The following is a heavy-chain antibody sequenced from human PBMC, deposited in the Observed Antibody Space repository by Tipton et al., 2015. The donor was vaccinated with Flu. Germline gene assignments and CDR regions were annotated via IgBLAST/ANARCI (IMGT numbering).Heavy chain of an antibody. CDR2: IKQDGSEK. J-gene: IGHJ4*02. CDR3: ARICLLLWFGDENFDY. V-gene: IGHV3-7*03. CDR1: GFTFSSYW. D-gene: IGHD3-10*01. Sequence: SLRLSCAASGFTFSSYWMSWVRQAPGKGLEWVANIKQDGSEKYYVDSVKGRFTISRDNAKNSLYLQMNSLRAEDTAVYYCARICLLLWFGDENFDYWGQGTLVTVSS.